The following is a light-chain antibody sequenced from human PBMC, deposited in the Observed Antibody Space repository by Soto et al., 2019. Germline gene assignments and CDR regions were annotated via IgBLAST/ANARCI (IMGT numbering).Light chain of an antibody. CDR3: SAWDDSMSGGV. J-gene: IGLJ1*01. Sequence: QSALTQPPSASGTPGQTVTISCSGSSFNVGFYYVYWCQQLPGMAPNLLIHSNDERPSGVPDRFSGSKSGTSASLAISGLLSEDEAEYYCSAWDDSMSGGVFGTGTKLTVL. CDR2: SND. CDR1: SFNVGFYY. V-gene: IGLV1-47*02.